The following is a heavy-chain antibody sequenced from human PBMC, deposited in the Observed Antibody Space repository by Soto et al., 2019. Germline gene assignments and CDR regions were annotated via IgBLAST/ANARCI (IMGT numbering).Heavy chain of an antibody. CDR2: IFASGRT. Sequence: QVQLQESGPGLVNPWETLSLTCTVSGGSISNDRWSWVRQPPRKGLEWIGRIFASGRTNYNHSLHSRVTMSVDTSKNQFPLTMTLLAAADTAVYYCTRGTFETTAPFYWGQVSPVTVST. V-gene: IGHV4-4*07. CDR1: GGSISNDR. D-gene: IGHD4-17*01. J-gene: IGHJ4*02. CDR3: TRGTFETTAPFY.